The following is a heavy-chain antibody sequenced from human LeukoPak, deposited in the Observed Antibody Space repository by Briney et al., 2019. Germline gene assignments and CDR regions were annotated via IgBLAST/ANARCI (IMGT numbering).Heavy chain of an antibody. J-gene: IGHJ4*02. CDR3: ARAQITIFRVVTRHGVDY. CDR1: GFTFSSYS. D-gene: IGHD3-3*01. Sequence: GGSLRLSCAASGFTFSSYSMNWVRQAPGKGLEWVSSISSSSSYIYYADSVKGRFTISRDNAKNSLYLQMNSLRAEDTAVYYCARAQITIFRVVTRHGVDYWGQGTLVTVSS. V-gene: IGHV3-21*01. CDR2: ISSSSSYI.